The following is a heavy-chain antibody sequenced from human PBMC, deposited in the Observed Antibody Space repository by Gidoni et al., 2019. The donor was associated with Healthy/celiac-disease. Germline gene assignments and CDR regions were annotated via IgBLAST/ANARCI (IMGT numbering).Heavy chain of an antibody. Sequence: QVQLVESGGGVVQPGRSLRLSCAASGFTFSGYGMHWVRQAPGTGLEWVAVRWYDGSNKYYADSVKGRFTISRDNSKNTLYLQMNSLRAEDTAVYYCARDMLSSGRKDGYYFDYWGQGTLVTVSS. D-gene: IGHD6-19*01. J-gene: IGHJ4*02. CDR3: ARDMLSSGRKDGYYFDY. CDR2: RWYDGSNK. V-gene: IGHV3-33*01. CDR1: GFTFSGYG.